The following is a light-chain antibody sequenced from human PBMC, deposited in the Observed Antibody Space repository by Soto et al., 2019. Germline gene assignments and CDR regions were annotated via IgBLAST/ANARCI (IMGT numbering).Light chain of an antibody. CDR1: QSVLYSSNNKNY. V-gene: IGKV4-1*01. Sequence: DIVMTQSPDSLAVSLGERATINCKSSQSVLYSSNNKNYLAWYQQKPGQPPKLLIYWSSTRESGVPDRFSGSGSGKDFTLTISSLQAEDVAVYYCQQCYDTPWTFGQGTKVEIK. CDR3: QQCYDTPWT. J-gene: IGKJ1*01. CDR2: WSS.